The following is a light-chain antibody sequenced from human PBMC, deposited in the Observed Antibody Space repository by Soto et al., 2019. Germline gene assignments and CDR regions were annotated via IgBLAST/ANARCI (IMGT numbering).Light chain of an antibody. CDR1: QGITNW. V-gene: IGKV1-12*01. CDR3: QQGYTSAIT. Sequence: DIQMTQSPSSVSASVGDRVTITCRASQGITNWLAWYQQKPGKAPKLLIYAASGLPSGVPSRFSGSGSGTDFTLTVNSLQPEDFATYYCQQGYTSAITFGQGTRLEIK. J-gene: IGKJ5*01. CDR2: AAS.